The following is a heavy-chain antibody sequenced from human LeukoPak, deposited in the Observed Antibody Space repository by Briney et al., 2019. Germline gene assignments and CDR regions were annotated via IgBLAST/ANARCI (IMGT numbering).Heavy chain of an antibody. J-gene: IGHJ4*02. Sequence: PQTLSLTCTVSGGSISSGGYYWSWIRQHPGKGLEWIGYIYYSGSTYYNPSLKSRVTISVDTSKNQFSLKLSSVTAADTAVYYCARVHGSRLGYDSSGYLTPEYYFDYWGQGTLVTVSS. CDR3: ARVHGSRLGYDSSGYLTPEYYFDY. D-gene: IGHD3-22*01. V-gene: IGHV4-31*03. CDR2: IYYSGST. CDR1: GGSISSGGYY.